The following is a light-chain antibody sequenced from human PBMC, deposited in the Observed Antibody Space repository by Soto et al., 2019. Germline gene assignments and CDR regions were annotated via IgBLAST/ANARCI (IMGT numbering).Light chain of an antibody. CDR2: GAS. J-gene: IGKJ4*01. Sequence: EVEVTQSPATLSVSPGERVTLSCRASQSVSTILAWYQQKPGQAPRHLISGASTRATDILARFSGSGSGTEFTLTISSLQSEHLAFYYGQQYNNRLLTSCGGTKVEIK. CDR1: QSVSTI. CDR3: QQYNNRLLT. V-gene: IGKV3-15*01.